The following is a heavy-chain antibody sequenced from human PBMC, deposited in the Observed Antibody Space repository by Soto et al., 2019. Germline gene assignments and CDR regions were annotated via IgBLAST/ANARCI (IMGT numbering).Heavy chain of an antibody. J-gene: IGHJ4*02. Sequence: EVQLVESGGGLVKPGGSLRLSCAASGFTFSSYSMNWVRQAPGKGLEWVSSISSSSSYIYYADSVKGRFTISRDNAKNSLCLQMKSLRAEDTAVYYCARGLYYYDSSGYYFAWGQGTLVTVSS. CDR3: ARGLYYYDSSGYYFA. V-gene: IGHV3-21*01. CDR2: ISSSSSYI. D-gene: IGHD3-22*01. CDR1: GFTFSSYS.